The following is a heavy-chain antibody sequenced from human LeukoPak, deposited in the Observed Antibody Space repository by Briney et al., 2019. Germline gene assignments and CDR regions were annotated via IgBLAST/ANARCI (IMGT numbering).Heavy chain of an antibody. CDR2: MNPNSGNT. CDR3: PRRLAVAGTLPDY. D-gene: IGHD6-19*01. Sequence: ASVTVSCKASGYTFTNYDINWVRQAAGQGLEWMGWMNPNSGNTGYAQKFQGRVSMTRDTSTSTAYMDLSSLRAEDTAVYFCPRRLAVAGTLPDYWGQGTLVTVSS. J-gene: IGHJ4*02. V-gene: IGHV1-8*01. CDR1: GYTFTNYD.